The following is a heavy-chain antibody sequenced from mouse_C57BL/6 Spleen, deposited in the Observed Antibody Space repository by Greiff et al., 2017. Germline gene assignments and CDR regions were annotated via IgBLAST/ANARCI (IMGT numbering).Heavy chain of an antibody. CDR2: IHPNSGST. J-gene: IGHJ4*01. CDR1: GYTFTSYW. CDR3: ARSSYVGYAMDY. V-gene: IGHV1-64*01. D-gene: IGHD1-1*01. Sequence: VQLQQPGAELVKPGASVKLSCKASGYTFTSYWMHWVKQRPGQGLEWIGMIHPNSGSTNYNEKFKSKATLTVDKSSSTAYMQLSSLTSEDSAVYYCARSSYVGYAMDYWGQGTSVTVSS.